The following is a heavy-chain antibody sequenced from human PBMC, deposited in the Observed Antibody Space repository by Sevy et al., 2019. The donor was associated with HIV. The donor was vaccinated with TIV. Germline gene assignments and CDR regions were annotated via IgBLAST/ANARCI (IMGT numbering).Heavy chain of an antibody. CDR3: ARELLRWSHRDY. CDR2: ISAYNGNT. CDR1: GYTFTSDG. D-gene: IGHD4-17*01. V-gene: IGHV1-18*01. J-gene: IGHJ4*02. Sequence: ASVKVSCKASGYTFTSDGISWLRQAPGQGLQWMGWISAYNGNTNYAQKLQGRVTMTTDTSTSTAYMELRSLRSDDTAVYYCARELLRWSHRDYWGQGTLVTVSS.